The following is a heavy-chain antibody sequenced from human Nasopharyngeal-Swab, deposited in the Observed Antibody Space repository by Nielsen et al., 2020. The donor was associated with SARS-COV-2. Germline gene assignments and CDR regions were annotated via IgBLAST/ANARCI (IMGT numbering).Heavy chain of an antibody. CDR3: ARARGAYGDYFYYTDV. D-gene: IGHD4-17*01. V-gene: IGHV6-1*01. Sequence: WIRQSPSRGLEWLGRTYYRSKWYNDYAVSVKSRITINPDTSKNQFSLHLNSVTPEDTAVYCCARARGAYGDYFYYTDVWGKGTTVTVSS. J-gene: IGHJ6*03. CDR2: TYYRSKWYN.